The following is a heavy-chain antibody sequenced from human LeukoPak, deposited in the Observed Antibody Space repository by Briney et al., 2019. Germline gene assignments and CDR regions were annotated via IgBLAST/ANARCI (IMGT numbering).Heavy chain of an antibody. CDR2: ISSSGSTI. D-gene: IGHD3-10*01. CDR3: AKDGSLMVRGTMGPNWFDP. V-gene: IGHV3-48*03. CDR1: GFTFSSYE. J-gene: IGHJ5*02. Sequence: GGSLRLSCAASGFTFSSYEMSWVRQAPGKGLEWVSYISSSGSTIYYADSVKGRFTISRDNSKNTLYLQMNSLRAEDTAVYYCAKDGSLMVRGTMGPNWFDPWGQGTLVTVSS.